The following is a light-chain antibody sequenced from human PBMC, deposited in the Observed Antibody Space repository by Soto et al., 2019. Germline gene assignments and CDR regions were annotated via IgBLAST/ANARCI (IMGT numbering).Light chain of an antibody. V-gene: IGKV3-15*01. CDR2: GAS. Sequence: EIVMTQSPATLSVSPGESATLSCRASQSVSSNLAWHQQKPGQAPRLLIYGASTRATGIPARFRGSGSGTEFTLTISSLQSEDFAVYYCQQYNNWPPITFGQGTRLEIK. CDR1: QSVSSN. CDR3: QQYNNWPPIT. J-gene: IGKJ5*01.